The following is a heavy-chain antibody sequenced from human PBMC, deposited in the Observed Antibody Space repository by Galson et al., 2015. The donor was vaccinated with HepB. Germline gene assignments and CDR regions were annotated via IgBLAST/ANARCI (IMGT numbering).Heavy chain of an antibody. D-gene: IGHD4-11*01. J-gene: IGHJ5*02. CDR1: GFTFSSYA. Sequence: SLRHSCAASGFTFSSYAMSWVRQAPGKGLEWVSAVSFVGRSTDYADSVKGRFTISRDNSKNTLYLQMNSLGAEDTAIYYCTKMGYSNFENNYFDPWGQGTPVTVSS. V-gene: IGHV3-23*01. CDR2: VSFVGRST. CDR3: TKMGYSNFENNYFDP.